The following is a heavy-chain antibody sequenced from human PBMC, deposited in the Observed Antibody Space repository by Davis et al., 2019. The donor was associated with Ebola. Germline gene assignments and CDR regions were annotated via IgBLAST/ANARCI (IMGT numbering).Heavy chain of an antibody. CDR3: ARVSGVPVYCSGGSCYNWLDP. J-gene: IGHJ5*02. V-gene: IGHV1-46*01. CDR1: GYTFTSYY. Sequence: ASVKVSCKASGYTFTSYYMHWVRQAPGQGLEWMGIINPSGGSTSYAQKFQGRVTMTRDTSTSTVYMELSSLRSEDTAVYYCARVSGVPVYCSGGSCYNWLDPWGQGTLVTVSS. D-gene: IGHD2-15*01. CDR2: INPSGGST.